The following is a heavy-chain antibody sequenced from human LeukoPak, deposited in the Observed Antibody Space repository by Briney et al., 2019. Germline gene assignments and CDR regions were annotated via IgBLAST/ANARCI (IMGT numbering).Heavy chain of an antibody. D-gene: IGHD2-15*01. V-gene: IGHV4-59*01. J-gene: IGHJ5*02. CDR3: AGLTPDNWFDP. CDR1: GASISSYY. CDR2: IYYSGST. Sequence: SETLSLTCTVSGASISSYYWGWIRQPPRKGLEWIGYIYYSGSTNYNPSLKSRVTISVDTSKNQFSMMLSSVTAADTAVYYCAGLTPDNWFDPWGQGTLVTVSS.